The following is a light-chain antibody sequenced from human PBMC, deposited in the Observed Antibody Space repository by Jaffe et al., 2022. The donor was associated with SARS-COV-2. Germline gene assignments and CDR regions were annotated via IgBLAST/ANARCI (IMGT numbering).Light chain of an antibody. J-gene: IGKJ1*01. CDR1: QSISIW. V-gene: IGKV1-5*03. CDR2: KAS. Sequence: DIQMTQSPSTLSASVGDRVTITCRASQSISIWLAWFQQKPGRAPKILIYKASTLQSGVPSRFSGSGSETEFTLTISSLQADDFATYYCQQYNAFPWTFGQGTKVEIK. CDR3: QQYNAFPWT.